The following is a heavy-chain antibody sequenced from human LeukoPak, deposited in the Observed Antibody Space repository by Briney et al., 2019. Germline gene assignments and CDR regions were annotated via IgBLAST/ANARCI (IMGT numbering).Heavy chain of an antibody. V-gene: IGHV1-69*05. CDR2: IIPIFGTA. Sequence: GSSVKVSCKASGGTFSSSTISWVRQAPGQGLEWMGGIIPIFGTANYAQKFQGRVTITTDESTSTAYMELSSLRSEDTAVYYCARTPSSSSSPGYFDYWGQGTLVTVSS. CDR1: GGTFSSST. CDR3: ARTPSSSSSPGYFDY. J-gene: IGHJ4*02. D-gene: IGHD6-6*01.